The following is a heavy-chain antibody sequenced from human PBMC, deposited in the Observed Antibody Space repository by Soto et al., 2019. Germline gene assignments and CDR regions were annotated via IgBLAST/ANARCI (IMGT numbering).Heavy chain of an antibody. V-gene: IGHV3-53*01. CDR2: IYSGGST. Sequence: GGSLRLSCAVSGFTVSSNYMSWVRQPPGKGPEWVSDIYSGGSTYYADSVKGRFTISRDNSKNTLYLQMNSLRAEDTAVYYCARERDGHNPNWFDLWGQGTLVTVSS. D-gene: IGHD2-8*01. CDR1: GFTVSSNY. CDR3: ARERDGHNPNWFDL. J-gene: IGHJ5*02.